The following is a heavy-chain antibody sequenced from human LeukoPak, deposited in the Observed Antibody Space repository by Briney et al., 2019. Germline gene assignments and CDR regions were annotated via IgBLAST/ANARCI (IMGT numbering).Heavy chain of an antibody. CDR2: ISPYNGNT. Sequence: ASVKVSCKASGYTFISYGISWVRQAPGQGLQWMGWISPYNGNTNYVQKFQGRVTMTTDTSTSTAYMELRSLRSDDTAVYYCGRHPSVGVPLDIMEKWFETWGQGTLVTVSS. CDR3: GRHPSVGVPLDIMEKWFET. CDR1: GYTFISYG. J-gene: IGHJ5*02. D-gene: IGHD2/OR15-2a*01. V-gene: IGHV1-18*01.